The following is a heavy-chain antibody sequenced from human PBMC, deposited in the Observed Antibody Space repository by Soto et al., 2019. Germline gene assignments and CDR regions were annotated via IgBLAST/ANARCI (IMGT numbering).Heavy chain of an antibody. CDR1: GYMLRPDG. CDR2: VYPSDSDD. Sequence: GESLRIPCSGSGYMLRPDGIRWVRHLPEKRLEWMGNVYPSDSDDRYSPAFEGQGTISADNSINTAYLQLLTLKASDTAIYYCYGDHRNLHSFPTRRSSDL. D-gene: IGHD4-17*01. V-gene: IGHV5-51*01. CDR3: YGDHRNLHSFPTRRSSDL. J-gene: IGHJ2*01.